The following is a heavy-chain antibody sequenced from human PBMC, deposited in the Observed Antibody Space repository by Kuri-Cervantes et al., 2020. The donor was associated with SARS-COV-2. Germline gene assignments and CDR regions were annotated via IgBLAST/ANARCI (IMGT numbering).Heavy chain of an antibody. J-gene: IGHJ6*02. CDR3: ARVERHSVTTRYYYYGMDV. CDR1: GSTVSSYY. V-gene: IGHV3-53*01. Sequence: GESLKISCAASGSTVSSYYMSGVRQAPGKGLEWVSVIYSGGSTYYADTVKGRFTITRDNSKNTLYLEMNSLRAEDTAVYYCARVERHSVTTRYYYYGMDVWGQGTTVTVSS. D-gene: IGHD4-17*01. CDR2: IYSGGST.